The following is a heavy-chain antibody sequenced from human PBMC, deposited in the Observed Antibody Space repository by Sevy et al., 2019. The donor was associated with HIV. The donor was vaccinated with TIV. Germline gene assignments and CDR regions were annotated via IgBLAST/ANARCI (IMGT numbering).Heavy chain of an antibody. Sequence: GGSLRLSCAASGFTFSSYGMHWVRQAPGKGLEWVAVISYDGSNKYYADSVKGRFTISRDNSKNTLYLQMNSLRAEDTAVYYCAKEQEEWLLPAYYFDYWGQRTLVTVSS. V-gene: IGHV3-30*18. CDR3: AKEQEEWLLPAYYFDY. D-gene: IGHD5-12*01. CDR1: GFTFSSYG. J-gene: IGHJ4*02. CDR2: ISYDGSNK.